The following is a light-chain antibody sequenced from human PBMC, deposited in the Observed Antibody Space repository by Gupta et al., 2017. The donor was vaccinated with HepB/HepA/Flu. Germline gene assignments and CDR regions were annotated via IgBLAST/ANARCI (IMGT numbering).Light chain of an antibody. V-gene: IGLV2-14*01. CDR3: SSSKSSSTLGV. CDR2: YVS. J-gene: IGLJ2*01. Sequence: QPALTQPASVSGSPGQSITISCTGTSSDVGGYNYVSWYHQHPGKEPKLMIYYVSNRPSGVSNRFSGSKSGNTASLTTSGLQAEDEADDYCSSSKSSSTLGVFGGGTKLTVL. CDR1: SSDVGGYNY.